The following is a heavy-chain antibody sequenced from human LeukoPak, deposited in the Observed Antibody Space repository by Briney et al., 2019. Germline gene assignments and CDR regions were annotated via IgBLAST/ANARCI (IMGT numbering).Heavy chain of an antibody. CDR1: GFSVSDNY. V-gene: IGHV3-66*02. D-gene: IGHD5-24*01. CDR2: IYSDGMT. CDR3: ARDSPINFSRAFDV. Sequence: GGSPRLSCAASGFSVSDNYINWVRQAPGKGLEWVSIIYSDGMTYYGDSVKGRFTISRDNSKNTLYLQMNSLRTEDTAVYYCARDSPINFSRAFDVWGHGTMVTVSS. J-gene: IGHJ3*01.